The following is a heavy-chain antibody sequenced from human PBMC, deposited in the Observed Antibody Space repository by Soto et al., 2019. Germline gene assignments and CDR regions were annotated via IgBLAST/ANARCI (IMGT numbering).Heavy chain of an antibody. D-gene: IGHD3-3*01. CDR3: VRVRWGDSFGNGMDG. Sequence: GGSLRLSCAASGFGFSGYSMHWVRQAPGKGLEGVADIQHDASNIHYADSVRGRFTISRDNSKNILYLQMNVLTPEDTAVYYCVRVRWGDSFGNGMDGWGQGTTVTVSS. V-gene: IGHV3-30-3*01. CDR2: IQHDASNI. J-gene: IGHJ6*02. CDR1: GFGFSGYS.